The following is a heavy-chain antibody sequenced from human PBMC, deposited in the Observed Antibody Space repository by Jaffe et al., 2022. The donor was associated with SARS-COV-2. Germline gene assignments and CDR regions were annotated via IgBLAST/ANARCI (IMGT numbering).Heavy chain of an antibody. CDR2: INHSGST. J-gene: IGHJ6*03. Sequence: QVQLQQWGAGLLKPSETLSLTCAVYGGSFSGYYWSWIRQPPGKGLEWIGEINHSGSTNYNPSLKSRVTISVDTSKNQFSLKLSSVTAADTAVYYCARRGIAAAGTAPGPYYYYYYMDVWGKGTTVTVSS. D-gene: IGHD6-13*01. CDR3: ARRGIAAAGTAPGPYYYYYYMDV. V-gene: IGHV4-34*01. CDR1: GGSFSGYY.